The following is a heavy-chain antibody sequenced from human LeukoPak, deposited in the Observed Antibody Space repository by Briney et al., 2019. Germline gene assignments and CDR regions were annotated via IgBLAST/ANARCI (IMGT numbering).Heavy chain of an antibody. V-gene: IGHV7-4-1*02. D-gene: IGHD6-13*01. J-gene: IGHJ6*02. CDR2: INTNTGNP. CDR3: ARVIESSSSWYNTKAFGASVYYYYGMDV. Sequence: GASVKVSCKASGYTFTSYAMNWVRQAPGQGLEWMGWINTNTGNPTYAQGFTGRFVFSLDTSVSTAYLQISSLKAEDTAVYYCARVIESSSSWYNTKAFGASVYYYYGMDVWGQGTMVTVSS. CDR1: GYTFTSYA.